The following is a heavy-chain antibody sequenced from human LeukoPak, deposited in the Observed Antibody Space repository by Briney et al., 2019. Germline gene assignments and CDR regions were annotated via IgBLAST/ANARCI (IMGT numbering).Heavy chain of an antibody. J-gene: IGHJ4*02. Sequence: ASVKVSCKASGYIFTSYPMHWVRQAPGQGLKWMAIINPSSARTTYAQNFQGRITVTRDTSTNSVFMELSSLRSDDTAVYYCARDGDGYNYYYFDFWGQGALVTVSS. D-gene: IGHD5-24*01. CDR3: ARDGDGYNYYYFDF. CDR1: GYIFTSYP. CDR2: INPSSART. V-gene: IGHV1-46*01.